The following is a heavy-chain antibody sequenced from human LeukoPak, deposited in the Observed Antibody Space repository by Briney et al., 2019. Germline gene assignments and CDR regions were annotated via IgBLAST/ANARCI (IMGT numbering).Heavy chain of an antibody. Sequence: GGSLRLSCAASGFTFSDYYMSWIRQVPGKGLEWVAYISRGGSTIYYADSVKGRFTISRDNAKNSRYLQMNSLRAEDTAVYYCARQLANYWYFDLWGRGTLVTVSS. CDR2: ISRGGSTI. D-gene: IGHD1-1*01. V-gene: IGHV3-11*01. CDR3: ARQLANYWYFDL. J-gene: IGHJ2*01. CDR1: GFTFSDYY.